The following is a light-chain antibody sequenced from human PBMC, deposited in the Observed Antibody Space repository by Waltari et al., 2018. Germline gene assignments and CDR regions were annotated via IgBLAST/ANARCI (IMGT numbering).Light chain of an antibody. CDR2: EGT. V-gene: IGLV2-23*01. CDR3: FSYADGRSLV. CDR1: STDLGSSPL. Sequence: QSALTQPASVSGSPGQSITISCTGRSTDLGSSPLVSWYQHPPNKAPKPLIYEGTERPSGISHRFSGSQSGNTASLTISTLQAEDEADYYCFSYADGRSLVFGGGTKLTVL. J-gene: IGLJ2*01.